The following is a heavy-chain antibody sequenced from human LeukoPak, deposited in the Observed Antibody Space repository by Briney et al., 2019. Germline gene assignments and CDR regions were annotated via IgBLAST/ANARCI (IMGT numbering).Heavy chain of an antibody. CDR2: INPNSGGT. D-gene: IGHD5-18*01. J-gene: IGHJ4*02. Sequence: ASVKVSCKASGYTFTGYYMHWVRQAPGQGLEWMGWINPNSGGTNYAQKVQGRVTMTRDTSISTAYMELSRLRSDDTAVYYCARDRGEGIQLWSTFDYWGQGTLVTVSS. CDR3: ARDRGEGIQLWSTFDY. CDR1: GYTFTGYY. V-gene: IGHV1-2*02.